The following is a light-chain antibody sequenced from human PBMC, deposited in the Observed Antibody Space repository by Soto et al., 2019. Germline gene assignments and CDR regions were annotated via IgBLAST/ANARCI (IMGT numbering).Light chain of an antibody. J-gene: IGKJ1*01. V-gene: IGKV1-5*01. CDR3: QQYTNYPWT. Sequence: DTQMTQSPPTLSASVGDRVTITCRASQSISSWLAWYQQRPGKAPNLLIYDVSSLESGVPSRFSGSGSGTEFTLTISSLQPDDFATYYCQQYTNYPWTFGQGTKV. CDR1: QSISSW. CDR2: DVS.